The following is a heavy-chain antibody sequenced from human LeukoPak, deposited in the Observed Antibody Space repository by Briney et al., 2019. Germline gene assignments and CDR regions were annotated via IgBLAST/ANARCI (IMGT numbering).Heavy chain of an antibody. D-gene: IGHD3-3*01. CDR1: GGSISSSSYY. CDR3: ARGTTIFGVVSISFDY. Sequence: SETLSLTCTVSGGSISSSSYYWGWIRQPPGKGLEWIGSIYYSGSTYYNPSLKSRVTISVDTSKNQFSLKLSSVTAADTAVYYCARGTTIFGVVSISFDYWGQGTLVTASS. CDR2: IYYSGST. J-gene: IGHJ4*02. V-gene: IGHV4-39*01.